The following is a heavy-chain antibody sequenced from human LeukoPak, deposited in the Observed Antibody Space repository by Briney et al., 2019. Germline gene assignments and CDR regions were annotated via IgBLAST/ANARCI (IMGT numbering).Heavy chain of an antibody. CDR1: GFTVSSNY. D-gene: IGHD6-13*01. Sequence: GGSLRLSCAASGFTVSSNYMSWVRQAPGKGLEWVSVIYSGGSTYYADSVKGRFTISRDNSKNTLYLQMNSLRAEDTAVYYCARISRYDRAFGIWGQGTMVTVSS. J-gene: IGHJ3*02. CDR3: ARISRYDRAFGI. V-gene: IGHV3-53*01. CDR2: IYSGGST.